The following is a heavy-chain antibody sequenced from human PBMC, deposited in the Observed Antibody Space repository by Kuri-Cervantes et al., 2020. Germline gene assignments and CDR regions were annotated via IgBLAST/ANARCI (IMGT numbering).Heavy chain of an antibody. CDR2: IFGGGRT. Sequence: GGSLRLSCAASEFTVNSSYMSWVRQAPGKGLEWVSVIFGGGRTHYADSVKGRFTISRDNAKNSLYLQMNSLRAEDTAVYYCARETNIAVAGTEAFDIWGQGTMVTVSS. CDR3: ARETNIAVAGTEAFDI. J-gene: IGHJ3*02. V-gene: IGHV3-53*01. D-gene: IGHD6-19*01. CDR1: EFTVNSSY.